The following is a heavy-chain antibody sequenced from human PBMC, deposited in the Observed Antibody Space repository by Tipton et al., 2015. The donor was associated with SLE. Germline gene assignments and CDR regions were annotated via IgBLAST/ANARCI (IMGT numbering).Heavy chain of an antibody. D-gene: IGHD6-13*01. CDR3: ARHPPREQLVFGYFDL. CDR2: IYYSGST. V-gene: IGHV4-59*08. CDR1: GGSISSDY. J-gene: IGHJ2*01. Sequence: TLSLTCTVSGGSISSDYWSWIRQPPGKGLEWIGYIYYSGSTNYNPSLKSRVTISVDTSKNQFSLKLSSVTAADTAVYYCARHPPREQLVFGYFDLWGRGTLVTVSS.